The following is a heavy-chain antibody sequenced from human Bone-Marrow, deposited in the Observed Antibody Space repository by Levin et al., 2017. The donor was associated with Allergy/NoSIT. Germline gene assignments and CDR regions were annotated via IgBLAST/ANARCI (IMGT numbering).Heavy chain of an antibody. CDR2: IDWDDDK. V-gene: IGHV2-70*04. D-gene: IGHD7-27*01. CDR3: TRSGPLGPFDY. Sequence: SGPTLVKPTQTLTLTCTFSGISLSTGGMRASWIRQPPGKALEWLARIDWDDDKFYSTSLKTRLTISMDTSKSQVLLTMPNMGPVDTATYYCTRSGPLGPFDYWGQGTLVTVSP. J-gene: IGHJ4*02. CDR1: GISLSTGGMR.